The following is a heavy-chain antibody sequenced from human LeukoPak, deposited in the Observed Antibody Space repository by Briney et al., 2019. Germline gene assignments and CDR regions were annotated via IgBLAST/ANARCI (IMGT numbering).Heavy chain of an antibody. J-gene: IGHJ6*02. CDR3: ARDPNPDSEYYYYYYGMDV. Sequence: VASVKVSCKASGYTFTGYYMHWVRQAPGQGLEWMGGIIPIFGTANYAQKFQGRVTITADESTSTAYMELSSLRSEDTAVYYCARDPNPDSEYYYYYYGMDVWGQGTTVTVSS. V-gene: IGHV1-69*13. CDR2: IIPIFGTA. D-gene: IGHD1-14*01. CDR1: GYTFTGYY.